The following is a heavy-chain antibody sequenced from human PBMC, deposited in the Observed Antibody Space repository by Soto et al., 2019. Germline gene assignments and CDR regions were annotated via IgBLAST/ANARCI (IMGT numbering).Heavy chain of an antibody. CDR2: IIPILGIA. CDR1: GGTFSSYT. CDR3: ARDETYCSGVSCFSSGHYYYMDV. V-gene: IGHV1-69*04. Sequence: ASVKVSCKASGGTFSSYTISWVRQAPGQGLEWMGRIIPILGIANYAQKFQGRVTITADKSTSTAYMELSSLRSEDTAVYYCARDETYCSGVSCFSSGHYYYMDVWGKGTTVTVSS. D-gene: IGHD2-15*01. J-gene: IGHJ6*03.